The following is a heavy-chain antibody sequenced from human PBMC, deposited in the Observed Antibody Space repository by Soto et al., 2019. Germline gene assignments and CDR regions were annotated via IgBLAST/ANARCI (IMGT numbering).Heavy chain of an antibody. CDR3: ARGRYGDY. V-gene: IGHV1-18*01. CDR2: ISAHNDNT. Sequence: QVHLVQSGAEVKKPGASVKVSCKCSGYTFTSYGITWVRQAPGQGLEWMGWISAHNDNTDYAQKLQGRVTVTRDTSPSTAYMELRRLGSDDTAVYYCARGRYGDYWGQGALVTVSS. D-gene: IGHD1-1*01. CDR1: GYTFTSYG. J-gene: IGHJ4*02.